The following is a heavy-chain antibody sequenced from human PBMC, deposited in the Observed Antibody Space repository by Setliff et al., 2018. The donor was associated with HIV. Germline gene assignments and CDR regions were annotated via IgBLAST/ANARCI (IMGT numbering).Heavy chain of an antibody. V-gene: IGHV3-7*03. CDR1: GFMFGVDW. D-gene: IGHD6-13*01. J-gene: IGHJ2*01. CDR3: ARDQAAAVHSSWYFDL. CDR2: VTPDGGDK. Sequence: GSLRLSCAASGFMFGVDWMSWVRQTPGKGLEWVASVTPDGGDKYYANSMRGRFTISRDNGKNAVYLQMNSLRAEDTAVYYCARDQAAAVHSSWYFDLWGRGTLVTVSS.